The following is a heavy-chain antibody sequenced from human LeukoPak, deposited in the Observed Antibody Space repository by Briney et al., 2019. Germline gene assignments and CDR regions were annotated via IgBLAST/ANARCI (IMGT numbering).Heavy chain of an antibody. J-gene: IGHJ4*02. CDR3: ARDWYYGSGSAVDY. CDR2: IYYSGST. CDR1: GGSISSSSYY. Sequence: PSETLSLTCTVSGGSISSSSYYWGWIRQPPGKGLEWTGSIYYSGSTYYNPSLKSRVTISVDTSKNQFSLKLSSVTAADTAVYYCARDWYYGSGSAVDYWGQGTLVTVSS. D-gene: IGHD3-10*01. V-gene: IGHV4-39*07.